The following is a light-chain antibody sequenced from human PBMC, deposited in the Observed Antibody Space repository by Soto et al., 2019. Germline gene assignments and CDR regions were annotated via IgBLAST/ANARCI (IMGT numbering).Light chain of an antibody. CDR2: KSD. CDR1: SSNIGSNT. J-gene: IGLJ2*01. CDR3: AAWDDSLSGVV. V-gene: IGLV1-44*01. Sequence: QSVLTQPPSASGTPGQRVTIACSGSSSNIGSNTVTWYQQLPGAAPTLLIYKSDQRPSGVPDRFSGSKSGTSASLAISGLQSEDEADYYCAAWDDSLSGVVFGGGTKLTVL.